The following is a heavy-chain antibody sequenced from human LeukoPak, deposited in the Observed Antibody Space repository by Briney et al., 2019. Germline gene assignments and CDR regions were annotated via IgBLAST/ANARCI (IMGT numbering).Heavy chain of an antibody. V-gene: IGHV4-59*01. CDR2: IYYSGST. CDR1: GGSISSYY. CDR3: AREHCSGGSCPSDY. Sequence: SETLSLTCTVSGGSISSYYWNWIRQPPGKGLEWIGNIYYSGSTNYNPSLNSRVTISVDTSKNHFSLKLSSVTAADTAVYYCAREHCSGGSCPSDYWGQGALVTVSS. J-gene: IGHJ4*02. D-gene: IGHD2-15*01.